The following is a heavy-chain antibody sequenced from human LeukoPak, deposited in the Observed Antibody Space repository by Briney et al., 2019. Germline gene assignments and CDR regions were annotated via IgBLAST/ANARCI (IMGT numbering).Heavy chain of an antibody. CDR3: AKAPVTTCRGAYCPPFDY. D-gene: IGHD2-21*01. J-gene: IGHJ4*02. CDR2: ISDSGNT. CDR1: GFTLSSYA. Sequence: GGSLRLSCAASGFTLSSYAMSWVRQAPGKGLEWVSAISDSGNTYHADAVKGRFTISRDSSKNTLFLQMNRLRPEDAAVYYCAKAPVTTCRGAYCPPFDYWGQGTLVTVSS. V-gene: IGHV3-23*01.